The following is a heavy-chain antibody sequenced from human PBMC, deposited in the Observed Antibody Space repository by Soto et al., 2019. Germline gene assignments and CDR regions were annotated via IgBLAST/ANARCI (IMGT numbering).Heavy chain of an antibody. Sequence: SQTLSLTCAISGDSVSSNSAAWNWIRQSPSRGLEWLGRTYYRSKWYNDYAVSVKSRITINPDTSKNQFSLQLNSVTPEDTAVYYCARDLRWLQSYPLYYFDYWGQGTLVTVSS. V-gene: IGHV6-1*01. CDR1: GDSVSSNSAA. CDR3: ARDLRWLQSYPLYYFDY. J-gene: IGHJ4*02. D-gene: IGHD5-12*01. CDR2: TYYRSKWYN.